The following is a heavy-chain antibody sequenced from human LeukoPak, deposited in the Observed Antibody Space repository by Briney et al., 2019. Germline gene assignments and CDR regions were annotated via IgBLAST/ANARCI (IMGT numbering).Heavy chain of an antibody. Sequence: GGSLRLSCAASGFTFSSYAMSWVRQAPGKGLEWVSTISGSSGDTYYADSVKGRFTISRDNSKNTLYLQMNNLRADDTAVYYCAKESTLTDFDYWGRGTPVTVSS. CDR1: GFTFSSYA. CDR3: AKESTLTDFDY. J-gene: IGHJ4*02. V-gene: IGHV3-23*01. CDR2: ISGSSGDT. D-gene: IGHD3-16*01.